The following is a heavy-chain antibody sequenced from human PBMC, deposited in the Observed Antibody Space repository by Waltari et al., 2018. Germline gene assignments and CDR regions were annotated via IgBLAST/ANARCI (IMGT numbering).Heavy chain of an antibody. J-gene: IGHJ6*02. V-gene: IGHV3-7*01. CDR3: ARDWPGNGMDV. CDR2: IKTDGSEK. Sequence: EVQLVESGGGLVQPGGSLRLPCEAAGCTFSSYWLSCVRQAPGKGLERVANIKTDGSEKYYVDSVKGRFTISRDNAKNSLYLQMNSLRAEDTAVYYCARDWPGNGMDVWGQGTTVTVSS. CDR1: GCTFSSYW.